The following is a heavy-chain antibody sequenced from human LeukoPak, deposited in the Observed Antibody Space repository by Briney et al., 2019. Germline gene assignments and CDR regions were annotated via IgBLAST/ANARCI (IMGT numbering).Heavy chain of an antibody. CDR3: LRVAGEYYYYGMDV. CDR1: GGTFSSYA. V-gene: IGHV1-69*01. J-gene: IGHJ6*02. D-gene: IGHD6-19*01. CDR2: IIPIFGTA. Sequence: SVKVSCKASGGTFSSYAISWVRQAPGQGLEWMGGIIPIFGTANYAQKFQGRVTITADESTSTAYMELRSLRSDDTAVYYCLRVAGEYYYYGMDVWGQGTTVTVSS.